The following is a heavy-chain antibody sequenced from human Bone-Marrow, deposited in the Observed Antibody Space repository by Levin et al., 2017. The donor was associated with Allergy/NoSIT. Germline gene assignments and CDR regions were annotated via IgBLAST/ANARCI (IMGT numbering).Heavy chain of an antibody. V-gene: IGHV3-15*01. Sequence: LSLTCAASGFTFSNAWMSWVRQAPGKGLEWVGRIKSKTDGGTTDYAAPVKGRFTISRDDSKNTLYLQMNSLKTEDTAVYYCTTKPGVKTVTSFYFDYWGQGTLVTVSS. CDR3: TTKPGVKTVTSFYFDY. CDR1: GFTFSNAW. CDR2: IKSKTDGGTT. D-gene: IGHD4-17*01. J-gene: IGHJ4*02.